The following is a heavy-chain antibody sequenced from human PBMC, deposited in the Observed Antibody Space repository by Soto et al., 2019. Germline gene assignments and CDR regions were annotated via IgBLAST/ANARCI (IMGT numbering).Heavy chain of an antibody. CDR1: GGSISSVSYY. J-gene: IGHJ4*02. CDR2: IYYSGSA. D-gene: IGHD1-1*01. V-gene: IGHV4-39*01. CDR3: ARHPSRDGYNYYFDY. Sequence: PSETLSLTCSVSGGSISSVSYYWGWIRQPPGKGLEWIGSIYYSGSAYYNPSLKSRVTISVDRSKNQFSLKLSSVTAADTAVYYCARHPSRDGYNYYFDYWGQGTLVTVSS.